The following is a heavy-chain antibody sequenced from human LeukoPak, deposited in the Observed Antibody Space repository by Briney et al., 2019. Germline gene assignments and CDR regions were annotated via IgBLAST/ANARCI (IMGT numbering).Heavy chain of an antibody. J-gene: IGHJ4*02. CDR2: TYYSRST. CDR1: AGSISSYC. CDR3: ARGSLGYCTNGVCYYDY. V-gene: IGHV4-59*01. Sequence: SETLSLTCTVSAGSISSYCWSWNRQPPGKGMEWIGYTYYSRSTNYNPSLRSRVTISVDTSKNQLSLKLSSVTAADTAVYYCARGSLGYCTNGVCYYDYWGQGTLVTVSS. D-gene: IGHD2-8*01.